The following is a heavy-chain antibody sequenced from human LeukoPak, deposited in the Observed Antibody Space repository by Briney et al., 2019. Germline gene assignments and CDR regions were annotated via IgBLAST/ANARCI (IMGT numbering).Heavy chain of an antibody. CDR2: INPNSGGT. D-gene: IGHD6-13*01. CDR3: AREIRAAAGMLVFDY. V-gene: IGHV1-2*02. J-gene: IGHJ4*02. Sequence: ASVKVSCKASGYTFTGYYMHWVRQAPGQGLEWMGWINPNSGGTNYAQKFQGRVTMTSDTSISTAYMELSRLRSDDTAVYYCAREIRAAAGMLVFDYWGQGTLVTVSS. CDR1: GYTFTGYY.